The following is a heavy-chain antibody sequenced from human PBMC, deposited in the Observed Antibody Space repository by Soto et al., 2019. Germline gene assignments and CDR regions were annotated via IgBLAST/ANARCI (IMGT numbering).Heavy chain of an antibody. J-gene: IGHJ3*02. Sequence: PGGSLRLSCAASGFTFSSYGMHWVRQAPGKGLEWVAVIWYDGSNKYYADSVKGRFTISRDNSKNTLYLQMNSLRAEDTAVYYCARDRVGYFDLSPDAFAIWGQGTMVTVSS. D-gene: IGHD3-9*01. CDR3: ARDRVGYFDLSPDAFAI. CDR2: IWYDGSNK. CDR1: GFTFSSYG. V-gene: IGHV3-33*01.